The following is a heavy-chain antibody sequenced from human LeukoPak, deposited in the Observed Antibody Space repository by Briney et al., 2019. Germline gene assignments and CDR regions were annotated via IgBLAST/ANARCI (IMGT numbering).Heavy chain of an antibody. V-gene: IGHV1-69*05. CDR3: ARNRHYGFWSGRSDAFDI. J-gene: IGHJ3*02. CDR2: IIPIFGTA. Sequence: SVKVSCKASGGTFSSYAISWVRQAPGQGLEWMGGIIPIFGTANYAQKFQGRVTITTDESTSTAYMELSSLRSEDTAVYYCARNRHYGFWSGRSDAFDIWGQGTMVTVSS. CDR1: GGTFSSYA. D-gene: IGHD3-3*01.